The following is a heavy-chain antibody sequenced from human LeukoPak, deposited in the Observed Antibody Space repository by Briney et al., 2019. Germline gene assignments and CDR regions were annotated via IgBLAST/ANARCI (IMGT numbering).Heavy chain of an antibody. V-gene: IGHV4-39*02. Sequence: AETLSLTCTVSGGSISSSSYYWGWIRQPPGKGLEWIGSIYYSGSTYYNPSLKSRVTISVDTSKNQFSLKLSSVTAADTAVYYCAREGDYDEFIDYWGQGTLVTVSS. J-gene: IGHJ4*02. CDR2: IYYSGST. CDR1: GGSISSSSYY. D-gene: IGHD4-17*01. CDR3: AREGDYDEFIDY.